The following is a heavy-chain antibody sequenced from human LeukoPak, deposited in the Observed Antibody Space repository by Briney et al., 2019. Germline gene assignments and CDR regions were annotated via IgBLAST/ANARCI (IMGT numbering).Heavy chain of an antibody. CDR2: IYYSGST. Sequence: SETLSLTCTVSGGSISSSSYYWGWIRQPPGKGLEWIGSIYYSGSTYYNPSLKSRVTISVDTSKNQFSLKLSSVSAADTAVYYCARSWQRSGYLNWFDPWGQGTLVTVSS. CDR1: GGSISSSSYY. CDR3: ARSWQRSGYLNWFDP. D-gene: IGHD3-22*01. J-gene: IGHJ5*02. V-gene: IGHV4-39*01.